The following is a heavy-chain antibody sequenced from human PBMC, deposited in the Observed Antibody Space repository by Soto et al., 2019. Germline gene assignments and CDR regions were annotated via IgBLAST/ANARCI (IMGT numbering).Heavy chain of an antibody. CDR3: ARDVQSHFYY. CDR2: INPSGGST. V-gene: IGHV1-46*01. Sequence: QVQLVQSGAEVKKPGASVKVSCKASGYTFTSYYMHWVRQAPGQGLELMGIINPSGGSTSYAQKFQGRVTMTRDTSTSTLYMELSSLRSEDTAVYYCARDVQSHFYYWGQGTLVTVSS. CDR1: GYTFTSYY. D-gene: IGHD1-1*01. J-gene: IGHJ4*02.